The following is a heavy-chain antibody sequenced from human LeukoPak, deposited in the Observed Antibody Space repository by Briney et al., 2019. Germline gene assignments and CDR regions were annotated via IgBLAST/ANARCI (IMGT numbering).Heavy chain of an antibody. V-gene: IGHV1-18*01. CDR1: GYTFTSYG. J-gene: IGHJ4*02. D-gene: IGHD6-19*01. CDR2: ISAYNGNT. CDR3: ARMQYSSGRYHRYFDY. Sequence: ASVKVSCKASGYTFTSYGISWVRQAPGQGLEWMGWISAYNGNTNYAQKLQGRVTMTTDTSTSTAYMELRSLRSDDTAVYYCARMQYSSGRYHRYFDYWGQGTLVTVSS.